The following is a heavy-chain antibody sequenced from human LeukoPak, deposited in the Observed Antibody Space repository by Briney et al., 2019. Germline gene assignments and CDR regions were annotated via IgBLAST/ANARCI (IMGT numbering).Heavy chain of an antibody. CDR1: GGSISSSSYY. D-gene: IGHD5-12*01. V-gene: IGHV4-39*01. CDR2: IYYSGST. J-gene: IGHJ4*02. CDR3: ARQIRGSGYDYHGY. Sequence: SETLSLTCTVSGGSISSSSYYWGWIRQPPETGLEWIGSIYYSGSTYYNPSLKSRVTISVDTSKNQFSLKLSSVTAADTAVYYCARQIRGSGYDYHGYWGQGTLVTVSS.